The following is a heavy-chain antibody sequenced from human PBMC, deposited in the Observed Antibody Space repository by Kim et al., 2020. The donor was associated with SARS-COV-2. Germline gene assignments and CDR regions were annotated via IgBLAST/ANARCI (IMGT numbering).Heavy chain of an antibody. V-gene: IGHV6-1*01. CDR1: GDSVSSTSAA. J-gene: IGHJ6*02. CDR3: ARDRYVYNLGNYVPLGYYEIDV. Sequence: SQTLSLTCAISGDSVSSTSAAWNWVRQSPARGLEWLGRTYFRSEWYSEYASSLKSRMTINPDTSKNQISLHLNSVTPEDSAVDYCARDRYVYNLGNYVPLGYYEIDVWGQGTTVTVS. D-gene: IGHD1-7*01. CDR2: TYFRSEWYS.